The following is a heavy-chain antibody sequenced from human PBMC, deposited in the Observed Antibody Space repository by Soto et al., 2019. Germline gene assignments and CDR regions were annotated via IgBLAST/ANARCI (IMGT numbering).Heavy chain of an antibody. CDR1: GYTFSKYA. Sequence: EVQLLESGGGLVQPGGSLRLSCAASGYTFSKYAMIWVRQAPGQGLDWVAGVSRSGAATYYADSVKGRFTISRDNSKNTLSLQMNSLRAEDTALYYCAKGSGEVPNNWFDPWGQGTLVTVSS. CDR3: AKGSGEVPNNWFDP. V-gene: IGHV3-23*01. J-gene: IGHJ5*02. CDR2: VSRSGAAT. D-gene: IGHD6-19*01.